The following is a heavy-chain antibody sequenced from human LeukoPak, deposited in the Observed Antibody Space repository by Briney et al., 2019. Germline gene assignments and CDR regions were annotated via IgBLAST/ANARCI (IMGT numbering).Heavy chain of an antibody. Sequence: SETLSLTCTVSGGSISSSSYYWGWIRQPPGKGLEWIGSIYYSGSNYYNPSLKSRVTISVDTSKNQFSLKLSSVTAADTAVYYCARQASGMAFLDYWGQGTLVTVSS. CDR2: IYYSGSN. J-gene: IGHJ4*02. D-gene: IGHD5-24*01. V-gene: IGHV4-39*01. CDR3: ARQASGMAFLDY. CDR1: GGSISSSSYY.